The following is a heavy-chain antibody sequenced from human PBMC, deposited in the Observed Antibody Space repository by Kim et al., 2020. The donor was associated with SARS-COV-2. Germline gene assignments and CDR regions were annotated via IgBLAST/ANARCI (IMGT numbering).Heavy chain of an antibody. CDR3: ARAGYSSSWYPAFWFDP. Sequence: SETLSLTCTVSGGSISSYYWSWIRQPPGTGLEWIGNIYYSGSTNYNPSLKSRVTISVDTSKTPFSLKLSTVTAADAAVYYCARAGYSSSWYPAFWFDPWGQGTLVTVSS. CDR2: IYYSGST. J-gene: IGHJ5*02. D-gene: IGHD6-13*01. V-gene: IGHV4-59*13. CDR1: GGSISSYY.